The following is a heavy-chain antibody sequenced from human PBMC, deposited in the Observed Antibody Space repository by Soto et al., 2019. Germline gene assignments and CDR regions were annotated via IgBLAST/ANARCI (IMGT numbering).Heavy chain of an antibody. CDR1: GYTFTHYA. Sequence: QVQLVQSGAEVKKPGASVKVSCTASGYTFTHYAIHWVRHAPGQRLEWMGFINAGSGNTKYSQTFQGRLTFTKDTSASTAYMDLSSLRSEDTAIYYCARGLAGDGAWGQGTLVTVSS. D-gene: IGHD6-13*01. J-gene: IGHJ5*02. V-gene: IGHV1-3*01. CDR2: INAGSGNT. CDR3: ARGLAGDGA.